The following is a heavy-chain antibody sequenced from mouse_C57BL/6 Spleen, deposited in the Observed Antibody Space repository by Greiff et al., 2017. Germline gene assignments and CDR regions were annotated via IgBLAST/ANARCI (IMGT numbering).Heavy chain of an antibody. CDR2: IDPSDSYT. D-gene: IGHD2-4*01. Sequence: QVQLQQPGAELVLPGASVKLSCKASGYTFTSYWMHWVKQRPGQGLEWIGEIDPSDSYTNYNQKFKGKSTLTVDKSSSTAYMQLSSLTSDDSAVYYGARGGLRRAGSMDYWGQGTSVTVSS. CDR1: GYTFTSYW. J-gene: IGHJ4*01. V-gene: IGHV1-69*01. CDR3: ARGGLRRAGSMDY.